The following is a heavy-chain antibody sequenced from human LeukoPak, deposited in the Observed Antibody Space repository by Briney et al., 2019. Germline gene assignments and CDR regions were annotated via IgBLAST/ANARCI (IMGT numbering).Heavy chain of an antibody. Sequence: AFVKPVRYASGYTFARHGFSLVREAPGPGLEWGGCLGAYKVNTNYAQKFQGRVTITADKSTSTAYMELSSLRSEDTAVYYCARDGQLYYYGSGSPYYFDYWGQGTLVTVSS. CDR1: GYTFARHG. CDR3: ARDGQLYYYGSGSPYYFDY. V-gene: IGHV1-18*01. J-gene: IGHJ4*02. D-gene: IGHD3-10*01. CDR2: LGAYKVNT.